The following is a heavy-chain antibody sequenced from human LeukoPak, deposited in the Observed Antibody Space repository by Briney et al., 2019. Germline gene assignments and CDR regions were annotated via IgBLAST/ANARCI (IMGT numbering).Heavy chain of an antibody. V-gene: IGHV3-21*01. CDR2: ISISSSYI. D-gene: IGHD3-10*01. CDR3: ARTPSITMVRGLIITNNIPTYYFDY. CDR1: GFTFSSYS. Sequence: GGSLRLSCAASGFTFSSYSMNWVRQAPGKGLEWVSSISISSSYIYYADSVKGRFTISRDNAKNSLYLQMNSLRAEDTAVYYRARTPSITMVRGLIITNNIPTYYFDYWGQGTLVTVSS. J-gene: IGHJ4*02.